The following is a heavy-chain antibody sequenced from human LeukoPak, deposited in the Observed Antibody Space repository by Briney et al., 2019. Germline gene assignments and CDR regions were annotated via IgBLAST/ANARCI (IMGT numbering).Heavy chain of an antibody. J-gene: IGHJ4*02. CDR3: AKTSSGYYGGGFDY. V-gene: IGHV3-30*18. D-gene: IGHD3-22*01. CDR1: GFTFSSYG. CDR2: ISYDGSNK. Sequence: PGRSLRLSCAASGFTFSSYGMHWVRQAPGKGLEWVAVISYDGSNKYYADSVKGRFTISRDNSKNTLYLQMNSLRAEDTAVYSCAKTSSGYYGGGFDYWGPGALVTVSS.